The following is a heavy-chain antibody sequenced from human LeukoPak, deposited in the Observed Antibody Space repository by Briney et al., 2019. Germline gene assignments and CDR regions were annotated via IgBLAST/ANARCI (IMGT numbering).Heavy chain of an antibody. CDR2: TYFRSKWYN. CDR3: AKGYYGMDV. J-gene: IGHJ6*02. V-gene: IGHV6-1*01. Sequence: SQTLSLTRAISGDSVSSNSAAWSWIRQSPSRGLEWLGRTYFRSKWYNDYAVSVQSRITIKADTSKNQFSLQLNSVTPEDTAVYYCAKGYYGMDVWGQGTTVTVSS. CDR1: GDSVSSNSAA.